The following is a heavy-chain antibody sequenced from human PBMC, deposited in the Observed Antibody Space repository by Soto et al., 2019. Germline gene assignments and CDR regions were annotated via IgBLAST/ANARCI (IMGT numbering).Heavy chain of an antibody. D-gene: IGHD3-22*01. Sequence: QVQLVESGGGVVQPGRSLRLSCAASEFTFSDYSMHWVRQAPGKGLAWVAVISFDGSHEYYADSVQGRITISRDNSKNALTLQINSLRAEETAVYYCAKDRSIHDSSTYYHNYYYGLDVWGQGTTVTVSS. CDR1: EFTFSDYS. CDR2: ISFDGSHE. V-gene: IGHV3-30*18. CDR3: AKDRSIHDSSTYYHNYYYGLDV. J-gene: IGHJ6*02.